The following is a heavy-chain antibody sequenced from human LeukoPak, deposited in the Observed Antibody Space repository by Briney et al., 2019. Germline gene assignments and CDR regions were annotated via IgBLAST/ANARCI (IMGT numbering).Heavy chain of an antibody. CDR1: GGSISSYY. V-gene: IGHV4-4*07. CDR2: IYTSGST. Sequence: SETLSLTCTVSGGSISSYYWSWIRQPAGKGLEWIGRIYTSGSTNYNPSLKSRVTISVDTSKNQFSLKLSSVTAADTAVYYCARRYDILTGDAFDIWGQGTMVTVSS. J-gene: IGHJ3*02. D-gene: IGHD3-9*01. CDR3: ARRYDILTGDAFDI.